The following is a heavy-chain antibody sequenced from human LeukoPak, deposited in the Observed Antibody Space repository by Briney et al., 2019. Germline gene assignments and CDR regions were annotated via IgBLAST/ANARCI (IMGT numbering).Heavy chain of an antibody. D-gene: IGHD6-19*01. CDR1: GGSISSYY. Sequence: PSETLSLTCTVSGGSISSYYWSWIRQPPGKGLEWIGYIYYSGSTNYNPSLKGRVTISVDTSKNQFSLKLSSVTAADTAVYYCARAIAVAGLAWFDPWGQGTLVTVSS. CDR3: ARAIAVAGLAWFDP. V-gene: IGHV4-59*01. CDR2: IYYSGST. J-gene: IGHJ5*02.